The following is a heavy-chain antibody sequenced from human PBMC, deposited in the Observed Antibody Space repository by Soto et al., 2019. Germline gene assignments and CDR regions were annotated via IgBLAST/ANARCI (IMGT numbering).Heavy chain of an antibody. CDR2: INPNSGDT. V-gene: IGHV1-2*04. Sequence: ASVKVSCKASGYTFTGYFIHWVRQAPGQGLEWMGWINPNSGDTNYAQKFQDWVTMTGDTSISTAYMELSRLKSDDTAVYYCATSMIFSMPSSFDFWGQGTMVTVSS. D-gene: IGHD3-9*01. CDR1: GYTFTGYF. J-gene: IGHJ3*01. CDR3: ATSMIFSMPSSFDF.